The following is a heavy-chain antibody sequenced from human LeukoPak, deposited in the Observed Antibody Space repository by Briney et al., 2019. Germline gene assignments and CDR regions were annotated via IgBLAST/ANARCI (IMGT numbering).Heavy chain of an antibody. J-gene: IGHJ6*03. CDR2: ISSSSSYI. D-gene: IGHD3-22*01. CDR3: ARVDDNYYYYYMDV. V-gene: IGHV3-21*01. CDR1: RFTFSNYD. Sequence: GGSLRLSCAASRFTFSNYDMTWVRQAPGKGLEWVSSISSSSSYIYYADSVKGRFTVSRDNAKNSLFLQMNSLRAEDTAVYYCARVDDNYYYYYMDVWGKGTTVTVSS.